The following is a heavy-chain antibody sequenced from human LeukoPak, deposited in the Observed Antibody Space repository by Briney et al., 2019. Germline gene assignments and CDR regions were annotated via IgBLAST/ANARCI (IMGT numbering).Heavy chain of an antibody. CDR3: ARGRVTTVTSYIDY. Sequence: SETLSLTCAVFGGSFSGYYWSWIRQSPGKGLEWIEDINHGGSTNYSPSLKSRVSVASDTFKKQFSLRLTSVTAADTAVYFCARGRVTTVTSYIDYWGQGTLVTVSS. J-gene: IGHJ4*02. CDR2: INHGGST. V-gene: IGHV4-34*01. CDR1: GGSFSGYY. D-gene: IGHD4-17*01.